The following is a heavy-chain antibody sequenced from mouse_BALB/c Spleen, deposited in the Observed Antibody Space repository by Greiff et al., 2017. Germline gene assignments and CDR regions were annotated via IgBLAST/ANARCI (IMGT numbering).Heavy chain of an antibody. CDR2: IAPGSGST. Sequence: DLVKPGASVKLSCKASGYTFTSYWINWIKQRPGQGLEWIGRIAPGSGSTYYNEMFKGKATLTVDTSSSTAYIQLISLTSEDSAVYFCARGGNYEGYAMDYWGQGTSVTVSS. J-gene: IGHJ4*01. CDR3: ARGGNYEGYAMDY. V-gene: IGHV1S41*01. CDR1: GYTFTSYW. D-gene: IGHD2-1*01.